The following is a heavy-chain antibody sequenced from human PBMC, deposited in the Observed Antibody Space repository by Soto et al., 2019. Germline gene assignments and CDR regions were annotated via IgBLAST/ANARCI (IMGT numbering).Heavy chain of an antibody. CDR2: ISYDGSNK. CDR1: ACPFSSSG. Sequence: PGGSMKRSRGAEACPFSSSGMHWVAKAHGKGLEWVAVISYDGSNKYYADSVKGRFTISRDNSKNTLYLQMNSLRAEDTAVYYCAKDDCSSTSCHHYYYGMDCCVQGTKV. CDR3: AKDDCSSTSCHHYYYGMDC. V-gene: IGHV3-30*18. D-gene: IGHD2-2*01. J-gene: IGHJ6*02.